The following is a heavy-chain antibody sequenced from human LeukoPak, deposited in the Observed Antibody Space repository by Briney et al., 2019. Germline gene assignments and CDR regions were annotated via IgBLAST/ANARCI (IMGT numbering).Heavy chain of an antibody. CDR2: INPSGGST. CDR3: AVPLATAYLDY. J-gene: IGHJ4*02. D-gene: IGHD6-13*01. CDR1: GYTFTSYY. Sequence: GASVKVSCKASGYTFTSYYMHWVRQAPGQGPEWMGIINPSGGSTSYAQKFQGRVTMTRDTSTSTVYLELSSLRSEDTAVFYCAVPLATAYLDYWGQGTLVTVSS. V-gene: IGHV1-46*01.